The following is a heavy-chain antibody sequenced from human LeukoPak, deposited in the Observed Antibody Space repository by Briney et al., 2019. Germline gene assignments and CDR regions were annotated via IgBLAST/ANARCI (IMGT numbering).Heavy chain of an antibody. CDR3: AKSPYYDILTGYYFDY. CDR2: ISWNSGSI. Sequence: GRSLRLSCAASGFTFYDYALHWVRQAPGKGLEWVSGISWNSGSIGYADSVKGRFTISRDNAKNSLYLQMNRLRTEDTALYYCAKSPYYDILTGYYFDYWGQGTLVTVSS. V-gene: IGHV3-9*01. D-gene: IGHD3-9*01. CDR1: GFTFYDYA. J-gene: IGHJ4*02.